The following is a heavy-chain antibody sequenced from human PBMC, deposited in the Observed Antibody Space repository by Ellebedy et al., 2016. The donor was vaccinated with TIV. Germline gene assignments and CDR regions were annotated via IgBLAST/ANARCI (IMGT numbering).Heavy chain of an antibody. CDR3: ARLGEDNSGYVALDY. J-gene: IGHJ4*02. V-gene: IGHV1-2*02. CDR2: MNPNSGDI. Sequence: ASVKVSCKASGYTFTAYYMHWVRQAPGQGLEWMGWMNPNSGDINYAQKFQGRVTMTRDTSISTAYMELSSLTSEDTAVYYCARLGEDNSGYVALDYWGQGTLVTVSS. D-gene: IGHD5-12*01. CDR1: GYTFTAYY.